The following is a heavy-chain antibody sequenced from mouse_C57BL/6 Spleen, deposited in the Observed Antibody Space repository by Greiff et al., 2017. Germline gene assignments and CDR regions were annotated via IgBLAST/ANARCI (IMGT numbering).Heavy chain of an antibody. CDR3: ARDGVYYWYFDV. V-gene: IGHV3-6*01. J-gene: IGHJ1*03. Sequence: ESGPGLVKPSQSLSLTCSVTGYSITSGYYWNWIRQFPGNKLEWMGYISYDGSNNYNPSLKNRISITRDTSKNQFFLKLNSVTTEDTATYYCARDGVYYWYFDVWGTGTTVTVSS. CDR1: GYSITSGYY. CDR2: ISYDGSN.